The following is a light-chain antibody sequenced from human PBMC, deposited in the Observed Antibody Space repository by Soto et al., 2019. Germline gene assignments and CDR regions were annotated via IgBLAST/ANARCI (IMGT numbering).Light chain of an antibody. J-gene: IGLJ2*01. CDR1: SSDIGGHNC. Sequence: QPVLAQPASVSGSPGESITIACSGSSSDIGGHNCVSWYQQHPDKAPKLIIYDVISRPSGVSYRFSGSKSGNTASLTISGLQAEDEADYYCSSYTTSGTIFGGGTKLTVL. V-gene: IGLV2-14*03. CDR3: SSYTTSGTI. CDR2: DVI.